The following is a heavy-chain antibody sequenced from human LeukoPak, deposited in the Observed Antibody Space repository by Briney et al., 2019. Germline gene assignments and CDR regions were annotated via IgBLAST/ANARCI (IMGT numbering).Heavy chain of an antibody. CDR3: ARDPPYGSGSFDY. Sequence: GGSLRLSCAASGFTFSSYGMHWVRQAPGKGLEWVAVIWYDGSNKYYADSVKGRFTISRDNSKNTLYLQTNSLRAEDTAVYYCARDPPYGSGSFDYWGQGTLVTVSS. CDR1: GFTFSSYG. CDR2: IWYDGSNK. J-gene: IGHJ4*02. V-gene: IGHV3-33*01. D-gene: IGHD3-10*01.